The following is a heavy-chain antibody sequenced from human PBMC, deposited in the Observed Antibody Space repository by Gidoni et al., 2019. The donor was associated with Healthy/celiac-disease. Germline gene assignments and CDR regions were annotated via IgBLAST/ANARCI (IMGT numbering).Heavy chain of an antibody. CDR2: ISSNGGST. CDR3: AGRAVAGYYYYYMDV. J-gene: IGHJ6*03. V-gene: IGHV3-64D*06. Sequence: EVQLVESGGGLVQPGGSLRLSCSASGFTFSSYAMHWVRQAPGKGLEYVSAISSNGGSTYYADSVKGRFTISRDNSKNTLYLQMSSLRAEDTAVYYCAGRAVAGYYYYYMDVWGKGTTVTVSS. CDR1: GFTFSSYA. D-gene: IGHD6-19*01.